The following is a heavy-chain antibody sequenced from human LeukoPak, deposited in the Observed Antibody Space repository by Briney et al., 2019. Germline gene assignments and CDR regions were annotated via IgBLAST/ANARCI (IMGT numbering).Heavy chain of an antibody. Sequence: RSSETLSLTCAVYGGSFSGYYWSWIRQPPGKGLEWIGEINHSGSTNYNPSLKSRVTISVDTSKNQFSLKLSSVTAADTAVYYCARAAGYSYGWGLPVYWGQGTLVTVSS. CDR2: INHSGST. CDR1: GGSFSGYY. V-gene: IGHV4-34*01. CDR3: ARAAGYSYGWGLPVY. D-gene: IGHD5-18*01. J-gene: IGHJ4*02.